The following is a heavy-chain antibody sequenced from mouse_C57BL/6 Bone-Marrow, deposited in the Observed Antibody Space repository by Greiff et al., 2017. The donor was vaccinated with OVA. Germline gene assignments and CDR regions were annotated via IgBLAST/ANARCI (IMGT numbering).Heavy chain of an antibody. J-gene: IGHJ3*01. CDR1: GYTFTSYG. V-gene: IGHV1-81*01. CDR3: ARVRPAWFAY. CDR2: IYPRSGNT. Sequence: VQLKESGAELARPGASVKLSCKASGYTFTSYGISWVKQRTGQGLEWIGEIYPRSGNTYYNEKFKGKATLTADKSSSTAYMELRSLTSEDSAVYFCARVRPAWFAYWGQGTLVTVSA.